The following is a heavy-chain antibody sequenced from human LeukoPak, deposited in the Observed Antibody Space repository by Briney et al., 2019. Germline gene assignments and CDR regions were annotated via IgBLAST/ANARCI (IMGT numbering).Heavy chain of an antibody. V-gene: IGHV4-61*02. CDR1: GGSVSSGTYY. Sequence: SETLSLTCTVSGGSVSSGTYYWTWIRQPAGKGLEWIGRIYISGSTNFDPSLKSRVSISVATSKNQFSLNLSSVTAADTAVYYCARDSGIATTSPWGQGTLVTVSS. CDR3: ARDSGIATTSP. D-gene: IGHD6-13*01. J-gene: IGHJ4*02. CDR2: IYISGST.